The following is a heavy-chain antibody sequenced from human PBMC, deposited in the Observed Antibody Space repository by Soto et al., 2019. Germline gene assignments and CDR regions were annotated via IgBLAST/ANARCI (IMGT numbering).Heavy chain of an antibody. CDR1: GFTFSSYE. CDR2: ISSSGSTI. CDR3: ARRGSYDSSGRGLGY. Sequence: EVQLVESGGGLVQPGGSLRLSCAASGFTFSSYEMNWVRQAPGKGLEWVSFISSSGSTIYYADSVKGRFTISRDNAKNSLYLQMKSLRAEDTAVYYCARRGSYDSSGRGLGYWGQGTLVTVSS. V-gene: IGHV3-48*03. J-gene: IGHJ4*02. D-gene: IGHD3-22*01.